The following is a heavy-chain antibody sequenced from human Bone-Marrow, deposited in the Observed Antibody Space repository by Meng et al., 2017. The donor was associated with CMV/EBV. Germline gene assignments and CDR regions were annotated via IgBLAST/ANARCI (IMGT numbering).Heavy chain of an antibody. D-gene: IGHD4-23*01. J-gene: IGHJ4*02. CDR2: ISSSGSTI. Sequence: GGSLRLSCAASGFTFSSYSMNWVRQAPGKGLEWVSYISSSGSTIYYADSVKGRFTISRDNAKNSLYLQMNSLRAEDTAVYYCARDRWHVYYFDYWGQGTLVPVSS. CDR3: ARDRWHVYYFDY. V-gene: IGHV3-48*04. CDR1: GFTFSSYS.